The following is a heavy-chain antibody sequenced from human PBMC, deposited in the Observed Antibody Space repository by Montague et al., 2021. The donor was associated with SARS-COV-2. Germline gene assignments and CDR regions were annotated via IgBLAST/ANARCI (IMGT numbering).Heavy chain of an antibody. CDR3: ARGMIRGVTTPFDY. J-gene: IGHJ4*02. D-gene: IGHD3-10*01. CDR1: SGSIISIGYY. CDR2: IYYSGTT. Sequence: SETLSLTCSVSSGSIISIGYYWGWIRPPPGKELEWIGNIYYSGTTYYNPSLQSRGTITVDTSKNHLSLRLSSVTAADTAVYFCARGMIRGVTTPFDYWGQGSQVTVSS. V-gene: IGHV4-39*02.